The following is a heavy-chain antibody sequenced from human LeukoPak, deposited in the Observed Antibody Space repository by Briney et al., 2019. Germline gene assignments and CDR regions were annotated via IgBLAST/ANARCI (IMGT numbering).Heavy chain of an antibody. D-gene: IGHD2-15*01. Sequence: SETLSLTCNVSGGSISNYYWSWIRQPPGKGLEWIGYMYHTGHTMYNSSLKSRVTMSLDTSKNHFSLRLSSVTAADTAVYHCARHPFATPFDYWGPGTLVTVSS. CDR2: MYHTGHT. J-gene: IGHJ4*02. CDR1: GGSISNYY. V-gene: IGHV4-59*08. CDR3: ARHPFATPFDY.